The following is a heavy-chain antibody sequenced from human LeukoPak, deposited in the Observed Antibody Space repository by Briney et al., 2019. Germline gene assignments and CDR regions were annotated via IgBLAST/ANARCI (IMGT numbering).Heavy chain of an antibody. CDR3: AKDISYRYYYDSSGYYYGSFDY. CDR2: ISWNSGST. Sequence: PGGSLRLSCAASGFTFDDYAMHWVRQAPGKGLEWVSGISWNSGSTGYADSVKGRFTISRDNAKNSLYLQMNSLRAEDTALYYCAKDISYRYYYDSSGYYYGSFDYWGQGTLVTVSS. CDR1: GFTFDDYA. V-gene: IGHV3-9*01. D-gene: IGHD3-22*01. J-gene: IGHJ4*02.